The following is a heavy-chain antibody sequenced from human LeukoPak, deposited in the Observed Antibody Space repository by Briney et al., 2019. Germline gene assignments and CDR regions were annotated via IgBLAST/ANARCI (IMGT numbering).Heavy chain of an antibody. J-gene: IGHJ4*02. V-gene: IGHV4-34*01. Sequence: PSETLSLTCAVYGGSFSGYYWSWIRQPPGKGLEWIGEINHSGSTNYNPSLKSRVTVSVDTSKNQFSLKLSSVTAADTAVYYCARHGPFSGSYYKDFDYWGQGTLVTVSS. D-gene: IGHD3-10*01. CDR1: GGSFSGYY. CDR3: ARHGPFSGSYYKDFDY. CDR2: INHSGST.